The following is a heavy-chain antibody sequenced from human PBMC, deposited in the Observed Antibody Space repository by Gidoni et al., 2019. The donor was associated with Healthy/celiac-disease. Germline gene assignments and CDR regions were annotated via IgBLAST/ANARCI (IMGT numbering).Heavy chain of an antibody. Sequence: QVPLVQSGAELKTPGASVKVSCKASGYTFTSYGISWVRQAPGQGLEWMGWISAYNGNTNYAQKLQGRVTMTTDTSTSTAYMELRSLRSDDTAVYYCARDLVGGYSYGTFDYWGQGTLVTVSS. D-gene: IGHD5-18*01. CDR1: GYTFTSYG. J-gene: IGHJ4*02. CDR3: ARDLVGGYSYGTFDY. CDR2: ISAYNGNT. V-gene: IGHV1-18*04.